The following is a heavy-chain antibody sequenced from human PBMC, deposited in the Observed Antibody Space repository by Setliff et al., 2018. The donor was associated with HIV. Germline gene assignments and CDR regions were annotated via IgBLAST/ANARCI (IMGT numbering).Heavy chain of an antibody. D-gene: IGHD3-10*01. CDR2: ISGPGDII. CDR3: AKDIGAYYGSGSYSDY. CDR1: GFNLYTTA. Sequence: GGSLRLSCVASGFNLYTTAMTWIRQIPGKGLEWVSSISGPGDIIFFADSLKGRFTISRDNSKNTIYLQMVSLRAEDTAVYFCAKDIGAYYGSGSYSDYWGQGTLVTVSS. J-gene: IGHJ4*02. V-gene: IGHV3-23*01.